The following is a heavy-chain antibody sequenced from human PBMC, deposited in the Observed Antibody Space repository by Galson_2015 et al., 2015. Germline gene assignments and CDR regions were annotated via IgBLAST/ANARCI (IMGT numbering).Heavy chain of an antibody. CDR1: GFTFSSYG. D-gene: IGHD4-17*01. CDR2: IWYDGSNK. CDR3: ARDLLTTPTGGGY. V-gene: IGHV3-33*01. Sequence: SLRLSCAASGFTFSSYGMHWVRQAPGKGLEWVAVIWYDGSNKYYADSVKGRFTISRDNSKNALYLQMNSLRAEDTAVYYCARDLLTTPTGGGYWGQGTPVTVSS. J-gene: IGHJ4*02.